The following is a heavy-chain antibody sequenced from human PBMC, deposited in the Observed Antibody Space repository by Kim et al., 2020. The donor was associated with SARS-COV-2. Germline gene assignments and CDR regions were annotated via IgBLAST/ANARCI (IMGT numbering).Heavy chain of an antibody. D-gene: IGHD1-26*01. V-gene: IGHV3-74*01. CDR3: ARDRSVPSFYYYYGMDV. CDR1: GFTFSSYW. Sequence: GGSLRLSCAASGFTFSSYWMHWVRQAPGKGLVWVSRINSDGSSTSYADSVKGRFTISRDNAKNTLYLQMNSLRAEDTAVYYCARDRSVPSFYYYYGMDVWGQGTTVTVSS. CDR2: INSDGSST. J-gene: IGHJ6*02.